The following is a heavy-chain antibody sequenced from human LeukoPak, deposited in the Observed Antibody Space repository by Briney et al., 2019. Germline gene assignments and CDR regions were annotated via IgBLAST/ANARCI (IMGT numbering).Heavy chain of an antibody. Sequence: ASETLSLTCTVSGDSISTSKSYWGWIRQPPLKGLEWIGSIYYTGNTYYNASLKSRVTISVDTTKNQFSLKLSSVTAADTAVYYCARDDGSGWYTVFDYWGQGTLVTVSS. CDR1: GDSISTSKSY. J-gene: IGHJ4*02. CDR3: ARDDGSGWYTVFDY. CDR2: IYYTGNT. V-gene: IGHV4-39*07. D-gene: IGHD6-19*01.